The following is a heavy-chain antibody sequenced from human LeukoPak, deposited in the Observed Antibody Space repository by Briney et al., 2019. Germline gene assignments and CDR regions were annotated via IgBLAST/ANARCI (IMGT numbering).Heavy chain of an antibody. D-gene: IGHD6-25*01. V-gene: IGHV3-53*01. CDR3: ARASIAAAGLYYFDY. CDR1: GFTVSSNY. J-gene: IGHJ4*02. CDR2: IYSGGST. Sequence: PGGSLRLSCAASGFTVSSNYMSWVRQAPGKGLEWVSVIYSGGSTYYADSAKGRFTISRDNSKNTLYLQMNSLRAEDTAVYYCARASIAAAGLYYFDYWGQGTLVTVSS.